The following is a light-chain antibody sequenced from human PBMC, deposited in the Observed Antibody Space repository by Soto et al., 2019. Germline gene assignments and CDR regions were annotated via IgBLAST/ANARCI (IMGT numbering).Light chain of an antibody. CDR1: SSDVGGYNY. J-gene: IGLJ3*02. CDR3: CSYTRSYPHLV. V-gene: IGLV2-14*01. Sequence: QSALTQPASVSGSPGQSITISCTGSSSDVGGYNYVSWYQQHPGKAPKLMIYEVINRPSGVSSRFSGSKSGNTASLTISGRQAEDEADYHCCSYTRSYPHLVFGGGTKVTVL. CDR2: EVI.